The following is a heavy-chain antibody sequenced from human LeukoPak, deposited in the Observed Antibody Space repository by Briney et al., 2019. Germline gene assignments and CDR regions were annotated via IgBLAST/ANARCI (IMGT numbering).Heavy chain of an antibody. J-gene: IGHJ3*02. CDR1: GGSISSYY. CDR3: AIIPRRGGAFDI. CDR2: IYYSGST. D-gene: IGHD3-10*01. Sequence: PSETLSLTCTVSGGSISSYYWSWIRQPPGKGLEWIGYIYYSGSTNYNPSLKSRVTISVDTSKNQFSLKLSSVTAADTAVYYCAIIPRRGGAFDIWGQGTMVTVSS. V-gene: IGHV4-59*12.